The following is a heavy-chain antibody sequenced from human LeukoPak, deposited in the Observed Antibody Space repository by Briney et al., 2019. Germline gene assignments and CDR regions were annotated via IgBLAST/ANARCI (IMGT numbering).Heavy chain of an antibody. Sequence: GASVKVSCNVSGYTLTELSMHWVRQAPGKGLEWMGDFDPEDGETIYAEKFQGRVTMTEDTSTDTAYIELSSLRSEDTAVYYCETKRLAYRYCSSTSCYLEWYYFDYWGQGTLVTVSS. V-gene: IGHV1-24*01. D-gene: IGHD2-2*01. CDR3: ETKRLAYRYCSSTSCYLEWYYFDY. J-gene: IGHJ4*02. CDR2: FDPEDGET. CDR1: GYTLTELS.